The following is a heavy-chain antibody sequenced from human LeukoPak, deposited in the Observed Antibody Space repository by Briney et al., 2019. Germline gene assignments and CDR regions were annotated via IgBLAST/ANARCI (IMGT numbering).Heavy chain of an antibody. CDR2: IYYSGST. CDR3: ASFHDYYGSGSLDY. CDR1: GGSISSYY. J-gene: IGHJ4*02. V-gene: IGHV4-59*12. Sequence: SETLSLTCTVSGGSISSYYWSWIRQPPGKGLEWIGYIYYSGSTNYNPSLKSRVTISVDTSKNQFSLKLSSVTAADTAVYYCASFHDYYGSGSLDYWGQGTLVTVSS. D-gene: IGHD3-10*01.